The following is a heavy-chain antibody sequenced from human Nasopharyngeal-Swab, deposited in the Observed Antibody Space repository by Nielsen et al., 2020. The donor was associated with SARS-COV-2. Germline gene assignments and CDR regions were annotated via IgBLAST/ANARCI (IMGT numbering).Heavy chain of an antibody. CDR2: IYYSGST. Sequence: WIRQPTGKGLEWIGYIYYSGSTNYNPSLKSRVTISVDTSKNQFSLKLSSVTAADTAVYYCARGGGDYYYYMDVWGKGTTVTVSS. V-gene: IGHV4-59*01. J-gene: IGHJ6*03. CDR3: ARGGGDYYYYMDV.